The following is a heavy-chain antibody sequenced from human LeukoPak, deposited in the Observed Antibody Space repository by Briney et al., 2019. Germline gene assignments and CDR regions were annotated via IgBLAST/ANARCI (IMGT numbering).Heavy chain of an antibody. CDR3: ARQEVGVVVLWLEY. V-gene: IGHV5-51*01. CDR1: GYSFTSYW. D-gene: IGHD1-26*01. Sequence: GESLKISCKGSGYSFTSYWIAWVRQMPGKGLEWMGIIYAGDSDTRYSPSFQGQVTISVDKSSSTAYLQWSSLKASDTAIYYCARQEVGVVVLWLEYWGQGTLVTVSS. CDR2: IYAGDSDT. J-gene: IGHJ4*02.